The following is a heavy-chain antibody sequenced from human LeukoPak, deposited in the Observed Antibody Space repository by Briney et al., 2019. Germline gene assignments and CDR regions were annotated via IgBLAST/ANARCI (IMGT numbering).Heavy chain of an antibody. CDR3: AWTHNWNYHDAFDI. V-gene: IGHV3-30*02. CDR2: IRYDGSNK. Sequence: GGSLRLSCAAPGFTFSSYGMHWVRQAPGKGLEWVAFIRYDGSNKYYADSVKGRFTISRDNSKNTLYLQMNSLRAEDTAVYYCAWTHNWNYHDAFDIWGQGTMVTVSS. CDR1: GFTFSSYG. D-gene: IGHD1-7*01. J-gene: IGHJ3*02.